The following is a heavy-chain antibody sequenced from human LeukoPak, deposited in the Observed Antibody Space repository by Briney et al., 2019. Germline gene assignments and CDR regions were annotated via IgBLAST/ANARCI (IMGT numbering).Heavy chain of an antibody. CDR2: IYYPGST. Sequence: SETLSLTCTVSGGSISSYYWSWIRQPPGKGLEWIGSIYYPGSTYYNPSLKSQVTISVDTSKNQFSLKLSSVTAADTAVYYCARHPYSSSWASFDYWGQGTLVTVSS. V-gene: IGHV4-59*05. J-gene: IGHJ4*02. D-gene: IGHD6-13*01. CDR1: GGSISSYY. CDR3: ARHPYSSSWASFDY.